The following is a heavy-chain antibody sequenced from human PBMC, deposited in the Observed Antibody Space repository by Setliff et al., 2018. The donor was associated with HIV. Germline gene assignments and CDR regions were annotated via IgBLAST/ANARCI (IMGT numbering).Heavy chain of an antibody. CDR2: ISAYSGDT. V-gene: IGHV1-18*01. Sequence: ASVKVSCKASGYPFSGYGISWVRQAPGQGLEWMGWISAYSGDTNYAQKFQGRLTMTTDTSTSTAYMELSSLRSEDTAVYYCARGSCSGCYLSDYWGLGTLVTV. CDR3: ARGSCSGCYLSDY. D-gene: IGHD6-19*01. CDR1: GYPFSGYG. J-gene: IGHJ4*02.